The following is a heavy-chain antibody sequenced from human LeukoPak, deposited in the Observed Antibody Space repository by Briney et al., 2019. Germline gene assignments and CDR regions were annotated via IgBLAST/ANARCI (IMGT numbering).Heavy chain of an antibody. V-gene: IGHV3-48*01. CDR3: ASVQRDAFDI. Sequence: GGSLRLSCAASGFTFKSYIMNWVRQAPGKGLEWVSYISSSSSTIYYADSVKGRFTISRDNAKNSLFLQMNSLRAEDTAVYYCASVQRDAFDIWGQGTMVIVSS. CDR1: GFTFKSYI. J-gene: IGHJ3*02. D-gene: IGHD6-25*01. CDR2: ISSSSSTI.